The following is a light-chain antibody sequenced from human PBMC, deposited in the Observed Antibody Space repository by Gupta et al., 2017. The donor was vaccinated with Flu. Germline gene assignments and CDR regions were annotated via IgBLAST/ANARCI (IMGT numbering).Light chain of an antibody. CDR3: SSYTSTTTFYV. CDR1: SSDVGNSDY. CDR2: DAS. Sequence: QSALTQPASVSGSPGHSITISCTGTSSDVGNSDYVSWYQQDPGKAPKLLIYDASNRPSGVSSRFSGSKSGNTASLTISGLQAEDETEYYCSSYTSTTTFYVFGTGTKVTVL. J-gene: IGLJ1*01. V-gene: IGLV2-14*01.